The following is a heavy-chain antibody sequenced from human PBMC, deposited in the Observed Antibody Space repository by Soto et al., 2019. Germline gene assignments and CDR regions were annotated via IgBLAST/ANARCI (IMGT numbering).Heavy chain of an antibody. CDR2: FSLSGTT. D-gene: IGHD2-8*02. Sequence: SETLSLTCTVSGASISGSSYWSWIRQPAGKGLEWIGRFSLSGTTSYNPSLRSRVTMSADVSKNQFSLRLTSVTAADTALYYCARGMTPPGAPAWYYFDSWGQGTLVTVSS. CDR1: GASISGSSY. V-gene: IGHV4-4*07. J-gene: IGHJ4*02. CDR3: ARGMTPPGAPAWYYFDS.